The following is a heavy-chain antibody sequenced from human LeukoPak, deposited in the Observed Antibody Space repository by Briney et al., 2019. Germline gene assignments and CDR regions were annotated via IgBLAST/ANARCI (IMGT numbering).Heavy chain of an antibody. V-gene: IGHV4-59*01. Sequence: KSSETLSLTCTVSGGSISSYYWSWIRQPPGKGLEWIGYIYYSGSTNYNPSLKSRVTISVDTSKNQFSLKLSSVTAADTAVYYCARNIAAAGTDDAFDIWGQGTMVTVSS. CDR2: IYYSGST. D-gene: IGHD6-13*01. CDR1: GGSISSYY. CDR3: ARNIAAAGTDDAFDI. J-gene: IGHJ3*02.